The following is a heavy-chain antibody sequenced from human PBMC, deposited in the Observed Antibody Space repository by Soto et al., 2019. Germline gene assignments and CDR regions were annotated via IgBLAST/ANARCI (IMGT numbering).Heavy chain of an antibody. CDR1: GGSFSGYY. V-gene: IGHV4-34*01. CDR2: INHSGST. CDR3: ARGGLEWLLGSYFVY. J-gene: IGHJ4*02. D-gene: IGHD3-3*01. Sequence: SETLSLTCAVYGGSFSGYYWSWIRQPPGKGLEWIGEINHSGSTNYNPSLKSRVTISVDTSKNQFSLKLSSVTAADTAVYYCARGGLEWLLGSYFVYWGQGTLVTVSS.